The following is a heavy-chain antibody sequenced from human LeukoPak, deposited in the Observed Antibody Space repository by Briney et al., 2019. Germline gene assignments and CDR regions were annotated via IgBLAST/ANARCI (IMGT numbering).Heavy chain of an antibody. V-gene: IGHV1-18*01. Sequence: ASVKVSCKASGYTFTSYGISWVRQAPGQGLEWMGWISAYNGNTNYAQKLQGRVTMTTDTSTSTAYMELRSLRSDDTAVYYCARGTYYYDSSGYWDRGFDYWGQGTLVTVSS. D-gene: IGHD3-22*01. CDR2: ISAYNGNT. CDR3: ARGTYYYDSSGYWDRGFDY. CDR1: GYTFTSYG. J-gene: IGHJ4*02.